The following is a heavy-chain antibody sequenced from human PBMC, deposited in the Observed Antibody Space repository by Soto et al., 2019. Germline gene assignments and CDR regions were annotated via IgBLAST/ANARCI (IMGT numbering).Heavy chain of an antibody. V-gene: IGHV3-7*01. CDR2: IKQDGSEK. CDR3: ARDRYYDSSGYPENGMDV. CDR1: GFTFSSYW. Sequence: PGGSLRLSCAASGFTFSSYWMSWFRQAPGKGLEWVANIKQDGSEKYYVDSVKGRFTISRDNAKNSLYLQMNSLRAEDTAVYYCARDRYYDSSGYPENGMDVWGQGTTVTVSS. D-gene: IGHD3-22*01. J-gene: IGHJ6*02.